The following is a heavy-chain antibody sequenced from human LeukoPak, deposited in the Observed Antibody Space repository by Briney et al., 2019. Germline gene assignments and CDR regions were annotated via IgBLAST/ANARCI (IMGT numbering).Heavy chain of an antibody. D-gene: IGHD1-1*01. CDR2: ISGSGGST. J-gene: IGHJ4*02. V-gene: IGHV3-23*01. Sequence: GGSLRLSCAASGFTFSSYAMSWVRQAPGKGLEWVSAISGSGGSTYYADSVEGRFTISRDNSKNTLYLQMDSLRAEDTAVYYCAKSGTGTSDYWGQGTLVTVSS. CDR1: GFTFSSYA. CDR3: AKSGTGTSDY.